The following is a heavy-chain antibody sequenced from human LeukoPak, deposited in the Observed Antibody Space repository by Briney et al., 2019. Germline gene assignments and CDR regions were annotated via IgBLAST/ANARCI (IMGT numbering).Heavy chain of an antibody. CDR1: GYTFTSYA. Sequence: ASVKVSCKASGYTFTSYAMHWVRQAPGQRLEWMGWINAGYGNTEYSQKFQGRVTITRDTSASTAYMELSSLRSEDTAVYYCAREYEDIVVVPAGGYYGTDVWGKGTTVTVSS. CDR2: INAGYGNT. D-gene: IGHD2-2*01. V-gene: IGHV1-3*01. CDR3: AREYEDIVVVPAGGYYGTDV. J-gene: IGHJ6*04.